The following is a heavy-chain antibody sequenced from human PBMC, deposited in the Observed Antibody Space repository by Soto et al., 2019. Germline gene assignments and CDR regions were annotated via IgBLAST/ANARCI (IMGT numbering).Heavy chain of an antibody. D-gene: IGHD1-7*01. CDR3: ARPGGAHQQNYFDP. Sequence: GESLKISCTGSGYSFTSYWIAWVRQMPGKGLEWMGSIYAGDSDTKYSPSFQGQVTISVDKSISTAYLQWSSLKASDTGMYYCARPGGAHQQNYFDPWGQGTLVTVS. CDR2: IYAGDSDT. CDR1: GYSFTSYW. J-gene: IGHJ5*02. V-gene: IGHV5-51*01.